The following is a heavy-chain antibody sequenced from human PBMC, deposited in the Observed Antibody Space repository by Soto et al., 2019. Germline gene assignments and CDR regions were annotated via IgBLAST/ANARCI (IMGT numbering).Heavy chain of an antibody. D-gene: IGHD2-2*01. CDR2: INHSGST. J-gene: IGHJ5*02. CDR3: ARGHQNGVVPAAYNWFDP. V-gene: IGHV4-34*01. Sequence: QVQLQQWGAGLLKPSETLSLTCAVYGGSFSGYYWSWIRQPPGKGLEWIGEINHSGSTNYNPSLKGRVTISVDTSKNQFSLKLSSVTAADTAVYYCARGHQNGVVPAAYNWFDPWGQGTLVTVSS. CDR1: GGSFSGYY.